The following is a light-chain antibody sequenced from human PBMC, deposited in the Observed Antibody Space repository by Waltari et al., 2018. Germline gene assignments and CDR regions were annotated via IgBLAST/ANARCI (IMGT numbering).Light chain of an antibody. Sequence: DFVMTQSPDSLAVSLGERATINRQSSQTLLYSANKKDYSAWYQQNRGQPPQLIINWASVRQSGVPDRFSGSGSGTDFTLTISSLQAEDVAVYYCQQYYGVPYTFGQGTKLEI. J-gene: IGKJ2*01. V-gene: IGKV4-1*01. CDR3: QQYYGVPYT. CDR1: QTLLYSANKKDY. CDR2: WAS.